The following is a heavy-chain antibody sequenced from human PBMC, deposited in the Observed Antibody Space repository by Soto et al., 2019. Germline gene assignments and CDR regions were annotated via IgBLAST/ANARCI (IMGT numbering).Heavy chain of an antibody. J-gene: IGHJ3*01. CDR3: ASRGMSTVTRAVFDY. V-gene: IGHV1-69*02. Sequence: QVQLVQSGAEVKKPGSSVKVSCKASGGTFSSYTISWVRQAPGQGLEWMGRIIPILGIANYAQKFQGRVTITADKATSTAYMELSSLSSEDTVVYYCASRGMSTVTRAVFDYWGQGTMVTVSS. CDR1: GGTFSSYT. CDR2: IIPILGIA. D-gene: IGHD4-17*01.